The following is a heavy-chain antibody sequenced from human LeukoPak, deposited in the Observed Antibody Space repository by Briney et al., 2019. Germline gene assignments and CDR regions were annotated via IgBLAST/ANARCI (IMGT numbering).Heavy chain of an antibody. CDR3: ARLRGTEEWGYYDFWSGYSQGWFDP. CDR2: IYYSGST. J-gene: IGHJ5*02. V-gene: IGHV4-39*07. CDR1: GGSISSSNYY. D-gene: IGHD3-3*01. Sequence: KPSETLSLTCTVSGGSISSSNYYWGWIRQPPGKGLEWIGSIYYSGSTYYNPSLKSRVTISVDTSKNQFSLKLSSVTAADTAVYYCARLRGTEEWGYYDFWSGYSQGWFDPWGQGTLVTVSS.